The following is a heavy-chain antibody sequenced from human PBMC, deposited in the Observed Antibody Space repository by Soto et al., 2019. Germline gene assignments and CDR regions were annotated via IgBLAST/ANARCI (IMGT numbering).Heavy chain of an antibody. CDR2: ISYDGSNK. J-gene: IGHJ5*02. Sequence: GGSLRLSCAASGFTFSSYGMHWVRQAPGKGLEWVAVISYDGSNKYYADSVKGRFTISRDNSKNTLYLQMNSLRAEDTAVYYCAKEYLYYYDSSSWFDPWGQGTPVTVSS. CDR3: AKEYLYYYDSSSWFDP. CDR1: GFTFSSYG. V-gene: IGHV3-30*18. D-gene: IGHD3-22*01.